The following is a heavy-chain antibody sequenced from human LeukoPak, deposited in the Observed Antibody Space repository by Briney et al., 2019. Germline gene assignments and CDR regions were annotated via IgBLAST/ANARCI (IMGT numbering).Heavy chain of an antibody. J-gene: IGHJ4*02. Sequence: TGGSLRLSCADSGFTFSDYAMSWVRQAPGKGLEWVSVISGSGETTYYADSVKGRFTISRDDSKNTLYLQMNSLRGDDTAVYFCARSRTSSWTGGGYFDYWGQGTLVTVSS. CDR2: ISGSGETT. V-gene: IGHV3-23*01. CDR3: ARSRTSSWTGGGYFDY. D-gene: IGHD2-2*01. CDR1: GFTFSDYA.